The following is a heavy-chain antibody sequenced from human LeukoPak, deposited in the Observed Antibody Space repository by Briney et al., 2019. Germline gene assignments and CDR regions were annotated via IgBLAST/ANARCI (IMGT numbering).Heavy chain of an antibody. J-gene: IGHJ4*02. Sequence: SETLSLTCTVSGGSISSYYWSWIRQPPGKGLEWIGYIYYSGSTNYNPSLKSRVTISVDTSKNQFSLKLSSVTAADTAVYYCARDPYYDFWSGSSLGNGYFDYWGQGTLVTVSS. D-gene: IGHD3-3*01. CDR1: GGSISSYY. CDR2: IYYSGST. V-gene: IGHV4-59*12. CDR3: ARDPYYDFWSGSSLGNGYFDY.